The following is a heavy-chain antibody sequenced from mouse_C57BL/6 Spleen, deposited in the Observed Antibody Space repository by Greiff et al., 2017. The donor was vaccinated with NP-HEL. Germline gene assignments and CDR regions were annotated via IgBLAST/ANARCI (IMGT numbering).Heavy chain of an antibody. CDR2: IVPGSGST. CDR1: GYTFTGYW. Sequence: QVQLQESGAELMKPGASVKLSCKATGYTFTGYWIDWVKQRPGQGLEWIGEIVPGSGSTNYNEKFKGKATLTADTSSNTAYMQLSSLTTEDSAIYYCARSNYGSSLYWYFDVWGTGTTVTVSS. V-gene: IGHV1-9*01. D-gene: IGHD1-1*01. J-gene: IGHJ1*03. CDR3: ARSNYGSSLYWYFDV.